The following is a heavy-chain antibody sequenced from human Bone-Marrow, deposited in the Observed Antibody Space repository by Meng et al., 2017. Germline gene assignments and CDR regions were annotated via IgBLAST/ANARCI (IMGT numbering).Heavy chain of an antibody. CDR3: AFTIDSSGYYY. CDR2: ISSSSSYI. D-gene: IGHD3-22*01. CDR1: GFTFGDYA. V-gene: IGHV3-21*01. Sequence: GGSLRLSCTASGFTFGDYAMSWFRQAPGKGLEWVSSISSSSSYIYYADSVKGRFTISRDNAKNSLYLQMNSLRAEDTAVYYCAFTIDSSGYYYWGQGTLVTVSS. J-gene: IGHJ4*02.